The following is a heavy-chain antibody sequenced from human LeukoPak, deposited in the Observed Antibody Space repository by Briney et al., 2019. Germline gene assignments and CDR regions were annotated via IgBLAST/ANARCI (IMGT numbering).Heavy chain of an antibody. J-gene: IGHJ4*02. V-gene: IGHV1-46*01. CDR2: ISPSGGST. CDR3: ARGSTDFDY. D-gene: IGHD4-11*01. CDR1: GYTFTSNY. Sequence: ASVKVSCKAFGYTFTSNYMHWVRQAPGQGPEWMGVISPSGGSTTYAQKFQGRVTLTRDMSTSTDYLELSSLRSEDTAVYYCARGSTDFDYWGQGTLVTVSS.